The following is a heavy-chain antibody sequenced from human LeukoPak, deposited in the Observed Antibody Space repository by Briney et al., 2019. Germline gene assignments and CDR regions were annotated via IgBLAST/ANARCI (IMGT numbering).Heavy chain of an antibody. V-gene: IGHV7-4-1*02. CDR3: ATRDGYCSSTSCTRGDFDC. Sequence: ASVKVSCKASGYTFTSYAMNWVRQAPGQGLEWMGWINTNTGNPTYAQGFTGRFVFSLDTSVSTAYLQISSLKAEDTAVYYCATRDGYCSSTSCTRGDFDCWGQGTLVTVSS. CDR1: GYTFTSYA. D-gene: IGHD2-2*01. J-gene: IGHJ4*02. CDR2: INTNTGNP.